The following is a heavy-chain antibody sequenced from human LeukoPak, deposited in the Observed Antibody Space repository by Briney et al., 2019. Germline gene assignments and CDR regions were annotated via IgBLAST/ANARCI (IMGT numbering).Heavy chain of an antibody. CDR2: IYYSGST. V-gene: IGHV4-39*07. CDR1: GGSISSSSYY. J-gene: IGHJ3*02. Sequence: PSETLSLTCTVSGGSISSSSYYWGWIRQPPGKGLEWIGSIYYSGSTYYKPSLKSRVTISVDTSKNQFSLKLSSVTAADTAVYYCARRYWYYYDSSGYLEAFDIWGQGTMVTVSS. CDR3: ARRYWYYYDSSGYLEAFDI. D-gene: IGHD3-22*01.